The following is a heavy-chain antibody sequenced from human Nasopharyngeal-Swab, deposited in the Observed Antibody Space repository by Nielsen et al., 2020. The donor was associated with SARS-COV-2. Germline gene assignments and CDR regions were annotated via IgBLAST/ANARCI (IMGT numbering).Heavy chain of an antibody. J-gene: IGHJ4*02. V-gene: IGHV3-11*05. CDR1: GFTFSDFY. Sequence: GGSLRLSCAASGFTFSDFYMSWIRQAPGKGLEWVSYISSSSSYTNYADSVKGRFTISRDNAKNSLYLQMNSLRAEDTAVYYCARDKDGFDYWGQGTLVTVSS. CDR3: ARDKDGFDY. CDR2: ISSSSSYT.